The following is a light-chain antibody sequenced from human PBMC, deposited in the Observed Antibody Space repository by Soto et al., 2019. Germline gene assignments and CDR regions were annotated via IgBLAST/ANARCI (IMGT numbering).Light chain of an antibody. Sequence: AIQMTQSPSSLSASVGDRVTITCRASQDIRHDLGWYQQKPGKAPKLLIYSASTLRSGVPSRFSGTGSGTDFTLTISSLQPEDFATYYCLQDDAYPLTFGGGTKVEIK. CDR2: SAS. J-gene: IGKJ4*01. CDR3: LQDDAYPLT. V-gene: IGKV1-6*01. CDR1: QDIRHD.